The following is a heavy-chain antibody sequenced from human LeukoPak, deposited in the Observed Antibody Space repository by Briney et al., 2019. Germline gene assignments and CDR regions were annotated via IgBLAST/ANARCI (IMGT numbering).Heavy chain of an antibody. CDR2: IHYTGAT. J-gene: IGHJ2*01. D-gene: IGHD7-27*01. CDR3: ARGVLGPYYFDL. CDR1: GDSFRGYY. Sequence: PSETLSLTCAVYGDSFRGYYWSWLRQPPGKGLEWIGEIHYTGATNYKPPLKSRVTIAGDPSKNQVSLRVSSVTAADTAVYYCARGVLGPYYFDLWGRGTLVTVSS. V-gene: IGHV4-34*01.